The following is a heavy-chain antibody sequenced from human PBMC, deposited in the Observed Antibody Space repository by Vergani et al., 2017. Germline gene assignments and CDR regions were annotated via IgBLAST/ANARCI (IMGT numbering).Heavy chain of an antibody. J-gene: IGHJ4*02. D-gene: IGHD3-3*01. CDR1: GFTFSSYS. V-gene: IGHV3-48*04. CDR2: ISSSSSTI. CDR3: ARALNDLWSGVSYYFDS. Sequence: EVQLVESGGGLVKPGGSLRLSCAASGFTFSSYSMNWVRQAPGKGLEWVSYISSSSSTIYYADSVKGRFTISRDNAKNSLYLQMNSLRAEDTAVYYCARALNDLWSGVSYYFDSWGQGTLVTVSS.